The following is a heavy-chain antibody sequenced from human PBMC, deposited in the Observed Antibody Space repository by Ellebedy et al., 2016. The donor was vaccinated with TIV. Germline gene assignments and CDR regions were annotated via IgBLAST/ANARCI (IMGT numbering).Heavy chain of an antibody. CDR3: ARDRSGSYFAFES. V-gene: IGHV4-59*01. Sequence: MPSETLSLTCTVYGDSISNFYWSWIRQSPGKGLEWIGYIYNSGNTNYNPSLKSRGTISIDTSKNHFSLTLTSVTAADTAIYYCARDRSGSYFAFESWGQGTLVTVSA. J-gene: IGHJ4*02. CDR1: GDSISNFY. D-gene: IGHD1-26*01. CDR2: IYNSGNT.